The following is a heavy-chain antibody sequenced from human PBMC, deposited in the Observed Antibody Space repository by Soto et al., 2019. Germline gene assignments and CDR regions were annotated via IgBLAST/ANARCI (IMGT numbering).Heavy chain of an antibody. CDR2: IWYDGSHK. J-gene: IGHJ5*02. V-gene: IGHV3-33*06. CDR3: GKSPDGGSRGGGDL. Sequence: QVQLVESGGGVVERGGALRLSCAASGFTFRNHGMHWVRQAPGKGLEWLTVIWYDGSHKYYADSVKGRFTTSRDNSENSLSAEMNSLRAEHTACYSCGKSPDGGSRGGGDLWGQGTLVTVSS. CDR1: GFTFRNHG. D-gene: IGHD6-13*01.